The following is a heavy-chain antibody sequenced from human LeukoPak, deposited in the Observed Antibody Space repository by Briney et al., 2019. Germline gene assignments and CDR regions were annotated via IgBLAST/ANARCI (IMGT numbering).Heavy chain of an antibody. Sequence: ASVKVSCKASGYTFTTYDINWVRQATGQGLEWMGWMNPHSGNTGFAQNFQGRVAMTRNPSINTTYMELSSLRVEDTAVYDCVRGFRSDTSGRKFDCWGQGTLVTVSS. CDR1: GYTFTTYD. CDR3: VRGFRSDTSGRKFDC. D-gene: IGHD2-2*01. V-gene: IGHV1-8*01. J-gene: IGHJ4*02. CDR2: MNPHSGNT.